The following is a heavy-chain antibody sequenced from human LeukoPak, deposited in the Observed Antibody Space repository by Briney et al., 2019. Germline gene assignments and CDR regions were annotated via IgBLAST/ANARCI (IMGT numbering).Heavy chain of an antibody. D-gene: IGHD4-11*01. V-gene: IGHV3-23*01. CDR2: ISGSGGNT. J-gene: IGHJ5*01. Sequence: GGSLRLSCLASGFTFSSYAMDWVRQAPGKGLEWVSAISGSGGNTYYADSVKGRFTISRDHSKTTLFLQMNSLRAEDTAVYYCAKDLHDYGNYVGWFDSWGQGTLVTVSS. CDR1: GFTFSSYA. CDR3: AKDLHDYGNYVGWFDS.